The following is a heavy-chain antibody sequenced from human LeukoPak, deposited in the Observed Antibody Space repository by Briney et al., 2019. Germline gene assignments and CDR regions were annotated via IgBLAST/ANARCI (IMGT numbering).Heavy chain of an antibody. D-gene: IGHD1-26*01. Sequence: ASVKVPCKASGYTSTSYDINWVRQATGQGLEWMGWMNPNSGNTGYAQKFQGRVTMTRSTSINTAYMELNSLTSEDTAVYYCARSSVGARRRIDYWGQGSLVTVSS. CDR2: MNPNSGNT. V-gene: IGHV1-8*01. CDR3: ARSSVGARRRIDY. J-gene: IGHJ4*02. CDR1: GYTSTSYD.